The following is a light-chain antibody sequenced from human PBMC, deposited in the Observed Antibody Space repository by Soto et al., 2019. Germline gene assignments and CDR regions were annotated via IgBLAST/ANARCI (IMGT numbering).Light chain of an antibody. CDR2: DAS. J-gene: IGKJ5*01. CDR3: QQRSNWQVT. Sequence: EVVMTQSPATLSVSLGDRATLSCRASQSVSSNLAWYQQKPGQAPRLLIYDASNRATGIQARFSGSGSGTDFTLTIRSLEPEDFAVYYCQQRSNWQVTFGQGTRLEIK. V-gene: IGKV3D-11*02. CDR1: QSVSSN.